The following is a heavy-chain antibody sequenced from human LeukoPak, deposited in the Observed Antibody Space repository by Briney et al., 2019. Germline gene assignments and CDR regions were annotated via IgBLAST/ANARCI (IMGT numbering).Heavy chain of an antibody. D-gene: IGHD6-6*01. V-gene: IGHV4-39*01. CDR1: GASISSSSYY. CDR2: MYYSGST. Sequence: SETLSLTCTASGASISSSSYYWGWIRQPPGKGLEWIGSMYYSGSTYYNPSLKSRVTISVDTSKSQFSLKLSSVTAADTAVYYCARRPYSSSSGRMHYFDYWGQGTLITVSS. J-gene: IGHJ4*02. CDR3: ARRPYSSSSGRMHYFDY.